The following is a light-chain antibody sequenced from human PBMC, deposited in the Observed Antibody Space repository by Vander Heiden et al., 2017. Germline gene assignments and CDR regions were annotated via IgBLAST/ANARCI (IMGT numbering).Light chain of an antibody. V-gene: IGLV2-23*02. CDR1: CSDVGTYNL. Sequence: QSALPQPASLSGSPGQSITLPCIATCSDVGTYNLVSWYQQYPDKAPKLIIYGVTNRPSGVSKRFSGSKSGNTASLTISGLQADDEADYYCCSHAGSTSLLVFGGGTKLTVL. CDR3: CSHAGSTSLLV. CDR2: GVT. J-gene: IGLJ3*02.